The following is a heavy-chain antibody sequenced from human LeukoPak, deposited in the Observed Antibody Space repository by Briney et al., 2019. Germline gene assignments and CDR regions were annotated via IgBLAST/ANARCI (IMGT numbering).Heavy chain of an antibody. CDR2: ITSSSTNI. V-gene: IGHV3-48*02. D-gene: IGHD1-26*01. Sequence: GGSLRLSCAASGFTFSAYNMNWVRQAPGKGLEWVSHITSSSTNIYYADSVKGRFTISRDNAKNALSLQMNSLRDEDTAVYYCATSGNYYLKYWGQGTLVTVSS. CDR3: ATSGNYYLKY. J-gene: IGHJ4*02. CDR1: GFTFSAYN.